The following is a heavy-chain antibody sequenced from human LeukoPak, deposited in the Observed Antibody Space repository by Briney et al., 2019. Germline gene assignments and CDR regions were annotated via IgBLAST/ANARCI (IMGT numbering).Heavy chain of an antibody. Sequence: ASVKVSCKASGYTFTGYHIHWVRQAPGQGPEWMSSINLNTAGTEYPQKFQGRVTVTWDTPVTTAYMELSALTYDDTATYYCAIEPTGSGHPGDVWGQGTMVTVSS. CDR1: GYTFTGYH. D-gene: IGHD6-19*01. J-gene: IGHJ3*01. CDR2: INLNTAGT. V-gene: IGHV1-2*02. CDR3: AIEPTGSGHPGDV.